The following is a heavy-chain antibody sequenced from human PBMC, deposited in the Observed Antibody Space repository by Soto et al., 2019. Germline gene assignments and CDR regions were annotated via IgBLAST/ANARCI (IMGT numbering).Heavy chain of an antibody. D-gene: IGHD6-19*01. Sequence: GASVKVSCKASGYTFTGYYMRWVRQAPGQGLEWMGWINPNSGGTNYAQKFQGRVTMTRDTSISTAYMELSRLRSDDTAVYYCARDWITLPVAGTSEALRNYYYYGMDVWGQGTTVTVSS. V-gene: IGHV1-2*02. CDR2: INPNSGGT. CDR1: GYTFTGYY. CDR3: ARDWITLPVAGTSEALRNYYYYGMDV. J-gene: IGHJ6*02.